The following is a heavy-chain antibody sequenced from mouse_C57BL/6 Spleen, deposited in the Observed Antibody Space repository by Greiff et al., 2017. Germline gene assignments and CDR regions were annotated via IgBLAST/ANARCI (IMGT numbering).Heavy chain of an antibody. J-gene: IGHJ3*01. Sequence: VQLQQSGAELVRPGTSVKVSCKASGYAFTNYLIEWVKQRPGQGLEWIGVINPGSGGTNYNEKFKGKATLTADKSSSTAYMQRSSLTSEDSAVYFCANYYGSSPGFAYWGQGTLVTVSA. CDR2: INPGSGGT. CDR1: GYAFTNYL. CDR3: ANYYGSSPGFAY. V-gene: IGHV1-54*01. D-gene: IGHD1-1*01.